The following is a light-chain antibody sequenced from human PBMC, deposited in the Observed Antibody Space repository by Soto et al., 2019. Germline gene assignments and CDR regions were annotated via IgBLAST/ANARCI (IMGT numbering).Light chain of an antibody. CDR1: QSISSW. Sequence: DIQMTQSPSTLSASVGDRVTITCRASQSISSWLAWYQQKPGKAPKLLIYDASSLESGVPSRFSGSGSGTEFTLTISSLQPDDFASYYCQQVNVYPSTFGGGTKVDIK. CDR2: DAS. J-gene: IGKJ4*01. CDR3: QQVNVYPST. V-gene: IGKV1-5*01.